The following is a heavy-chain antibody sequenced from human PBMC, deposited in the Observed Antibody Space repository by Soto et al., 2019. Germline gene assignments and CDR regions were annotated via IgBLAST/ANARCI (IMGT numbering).Heavy chain of an antibody. CDR1: GGTFSSYA. CDR2: IIPIFGTA. Sequence: GASVKVSCKASGGTFSSYAISWVRQAPGQGLEWMGGIIPIFGTANYAQKFQGRVTITADKSTSTAYMELSSLRSEDTAVYYCARVESNGYSYGLSYYYYGMDVWGQGTTVTVS. D-gene: IGHD5-18*01. J-gene: IGHJ6*02. CDR3: ARVESNGYSYGLSYYYYGMDV. V-gene: IGHV1-69*06.